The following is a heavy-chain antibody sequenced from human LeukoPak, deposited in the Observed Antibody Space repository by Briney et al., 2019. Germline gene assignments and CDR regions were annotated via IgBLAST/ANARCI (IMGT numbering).Heavy chain of an antibody. CDR1: GYTFTSYY. V-gene: IGHV1-2*02. CDR3: ARGWRGGWLQSGPFDY. CDR2: INPNSGGT. J-gene: IGHJ4*02. Sequence: RASVKVSCKASGYTFTSYYMHWVRQAPGQGLGWMGWINPNSGGTNYAQKFQGRVTMTRDTSISTAYMELSRLRSDDTAVYYCARGWRGGWLQSGPFDYWGQGTLVTVSS. D-gene: IGHD5-24*01.